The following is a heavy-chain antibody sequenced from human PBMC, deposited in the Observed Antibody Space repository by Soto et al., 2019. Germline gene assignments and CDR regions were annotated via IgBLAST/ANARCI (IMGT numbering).Heavy chain of an antibody. J-gene: IGHJ6*03. CDR1: GYTFTSYD. CDR3: ARGCTYYDVWSGYLTLYYMDV. D-gene: IGHD3-3*01. CDR2: MNPNSGNT. Sequence: QVQLVQSGAEVKKPGASVKVSCKASGYTFTSYDINWVRQATGQGLEWMGWMNPNSGNTGYAQKFQGRVTMTRNTSISTAYMELSSLRSEDTAVYYCARGCTYYDVWSGYLTLYYMDVWGKGTTVTVSS. V-gene: IGHV1-8*01.